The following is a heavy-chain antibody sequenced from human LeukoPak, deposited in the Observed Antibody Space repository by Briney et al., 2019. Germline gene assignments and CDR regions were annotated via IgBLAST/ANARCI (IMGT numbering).Heavy chain of an antibody. J-gene: IGHJ3*02. D-gene: IGHD4-23*01. Sequence: ASVKVSCKASGYTFTSYGISWVRQAPGQGLEWMGRIIPILGIANYAQKFQGRVTITADKSTSTAYMELSSLRSEDTAVYYCARDGPGGTVVTQDAFDIWGQGTMVTVSS. CDR2: IIPILGIA. CDR3: ARDGPGGTVVTQDAFDI. CDR1: GYTFTSYG. V-gene: IGHV1-69*04.